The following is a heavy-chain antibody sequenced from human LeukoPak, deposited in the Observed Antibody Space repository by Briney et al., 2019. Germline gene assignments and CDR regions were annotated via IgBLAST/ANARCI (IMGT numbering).Heavy chain of an antibody. CDR1: GGSFSGYY. J-gene: IGHJ5*02. V-gene: IGHV4-34*01. CDR2: INHSGST. Sequence: SETLSLTCAVYGGSFSGYYWSWIRQPPGKGLEWIGEINHSGSTNYNPSLKSRVTISVDTSKNQFSLKLSSVTAADTAVYYCAREGGVVGATFSPWGQGTLVTVSS. D-gene: IGHD1-26*01. CDR3: AREGGVVGATFSP.